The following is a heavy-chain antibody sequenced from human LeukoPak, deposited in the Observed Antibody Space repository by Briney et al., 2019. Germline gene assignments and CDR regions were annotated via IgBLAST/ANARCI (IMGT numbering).Heavy chain of an antibody. Sequence: PGGSLRLSCAASGFTFSSYAMSWVRQVPGKGLEWVSAISGSGDSTYYADSVKGRFTISRDNSKNTLYLQMNSLRAEDTAVYYCAKRGESIMISFGGVPRWFDPWGQGTLVTISS. D-gene: IGHD3-16*01. CDR1: GFTFSSYA. J-gene: IGHJ5*02. CDR3: AKRGESIMISFGGVPRWFDP. CDR2: ISGSGDST. V-gene: IGHV3-23*01.